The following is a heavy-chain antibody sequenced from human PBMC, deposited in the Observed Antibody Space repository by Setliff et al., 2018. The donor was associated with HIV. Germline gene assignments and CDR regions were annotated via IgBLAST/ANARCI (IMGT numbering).Heavy chain of an antibody. J-gene: IGHJ6*03. D-gene: IGHD3-22*01. V-gene: IGHV4-61*09. Sequence: SETLSLTCSVSGGSINRGTYYWTWIRQSAGKGLEWIGHIYITGSTDYNPSLKSRVTISVDTSKNQFSLKLSSVTAADTAVYYCARVMGGYYDSSQYMDVWGKGTTVTVSS. CDR3: ARVMGGYYDSSQYMDV. CDR1: GGSINRGTYY. CDR2: IYITGST.